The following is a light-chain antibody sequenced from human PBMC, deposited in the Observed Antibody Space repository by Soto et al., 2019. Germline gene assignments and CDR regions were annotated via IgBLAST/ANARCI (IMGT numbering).Light chain of an antibody. Sequence: NFMLTQPHSVSESPGKTVTISCTRSRGSIASNNVQWYQQRPGGAPTTVIYEDNQRPSGVPDRFSGSIDSSSNSASLTISGLRTEDEADYYCQSYDGSFVLFGGGTKLTVL. CDR1: RGSIASNN. J-gene: IGLJ2*01. CDR3: QSYDGSFVL. V-gene: IGLV6-57*04. CDR2: EDN.